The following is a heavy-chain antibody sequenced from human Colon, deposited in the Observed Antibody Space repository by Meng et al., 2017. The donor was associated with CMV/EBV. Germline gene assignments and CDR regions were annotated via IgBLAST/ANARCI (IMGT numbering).Heavy chain of an antibody. CDR2: ISYDGTNT. Sequence: GGSLRLSCAASGFTFSSYAMHWVRQAPGKGLEWVAVISYDGTNTHYADSVKGRFTISRDNSKNTLYLQMNSLRAEDTAVYYCARDGGYYDFWSGYYAGGSYYYYGMDVWGQGTTVTVSS. J-gene: IGHJ6*02. D-gene: IGHD3-3*01. CDR3: ARDGGYYDFWSGYYAGGSYYYYGMDV. CDR1: GFTFSSYA. V-gene: IGHV3-30-3*01.